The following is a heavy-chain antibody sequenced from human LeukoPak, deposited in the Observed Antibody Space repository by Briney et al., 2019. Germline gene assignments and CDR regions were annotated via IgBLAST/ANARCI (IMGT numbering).Heavy chain of an antibody. J-gene: IGHJ5*02. CDR1: GYIFTSYG. CDR2: ISVYNGNT. V-gene: IGHV1-18*01. D-gene: IGHD5-24*01. CDR3: ARDRKRWLQFMSSDPNWFDP. Sequence: ASVKVSCKASGYIFTSYGISWVRQAPRQGLEWMGWISVYNGNTNYVQKFQDRVTMTTDTSTSTAYMELRSLRSDDTAVYYCARDRKRWLQFMSSDPNWFDPWGQGTLVTVSS.